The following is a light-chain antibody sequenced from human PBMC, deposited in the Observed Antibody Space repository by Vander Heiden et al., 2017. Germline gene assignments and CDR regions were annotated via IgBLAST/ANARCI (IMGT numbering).Light chain of an antibody. V-gene: IGKV3-15*01. CDR3: QQYNNWPLT. CDR2: GAS. Sequence: EIVMTQSPATLSVSPGERATLSCRASQSVSSTLAWYQQKPGQAPRLLFDGASSRATGVPARFSGSGSGTEFTLTISSLQSEDFAVYYCQQYNNWPLTFGGGTKVEIK. J-gene: IGKJ4*01. CDR1: QSVSST.